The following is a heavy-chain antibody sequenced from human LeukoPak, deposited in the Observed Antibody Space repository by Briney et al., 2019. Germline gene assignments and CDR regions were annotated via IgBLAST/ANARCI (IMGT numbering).Heavy chain of an antibody. CDR3: AKDNGWNYEYYYMDV. Sequence: PGGSLRLSCAASGFTFSSYAMSWVRQAPGKGLEWVSAISGSGGSTYYADSVKGRFTISRDNSKNTLYLQMNSLRAEDTAVYYCAKDNGWNYEYYYMDVWGKGTTVTVSS. J-gene: IGHJ6*03. CDR1: GFTFSSYA. CDR2: ISGSGGST. D-gene: IGHD6-19*01. V-gene: IGHV3-23*01.